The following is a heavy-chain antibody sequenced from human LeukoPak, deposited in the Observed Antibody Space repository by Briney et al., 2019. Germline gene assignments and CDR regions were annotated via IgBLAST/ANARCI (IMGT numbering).Heavy chain of an antibody. CDR3: ARLIYYDSSGYLDY. V-gene: IGHV4-34*01. J-gene: IGHJ4*02. CDR1: GGSFSSYY. D-gene: IGHD3-22*01. CDR2: INYSGSA. Sequence: PSETLSLTCAVYGGSFSSYYWSWIRQSPGKGLVWIGKINYSGSANYNPSLKSRVTISVDMSKNQFSLKLSSVTAADTAVYYCARLIYYDSSGYLDYWGQGSLVTVSS.